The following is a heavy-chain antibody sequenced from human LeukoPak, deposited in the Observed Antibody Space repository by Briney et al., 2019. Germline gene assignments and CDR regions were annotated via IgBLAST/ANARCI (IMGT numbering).Heavy chain of an antibody. D-gene: IGHD2/OR15-2a*01. J-gene: IGHJ4*02. Sequence: SETLSLTCTVSGGSISSYYWSWIRQPAGKGLERIGRIYTSGSTNYNPSLKSRVTMSVDTSKNQFSLKLSSVTAADTAVYYCATDFYRGHQFDYWGQGTLVTVSS. V-gene: IGHV4-4*07. CDR2: IYTSGST. CDR3: ATDFYRGHQFDY. CDR1: GGSISSYY.